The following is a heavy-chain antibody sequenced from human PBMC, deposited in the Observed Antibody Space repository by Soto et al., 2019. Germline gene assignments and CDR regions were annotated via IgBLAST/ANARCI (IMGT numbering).Heavy chain of an antibody. CDR2: IYPGDSDT. D-gene: IGHD6-6*01. V-gene: IGHV5-51*01. Sequence: PXXSLRMAYSGSRYSFTHYKGCCLRQIDGKGLAWMGIIYPGDSDTSYSPSFQGQVTTSADKSISTAYLQWSSLKDSDTAMYYCATVQYSSSSGAFDIWGQGTMVTVSS. J-gene: IGHJ3*02. CDR3: ATVQYSSSSGAFDI. CDR1: RYSFTHYK.